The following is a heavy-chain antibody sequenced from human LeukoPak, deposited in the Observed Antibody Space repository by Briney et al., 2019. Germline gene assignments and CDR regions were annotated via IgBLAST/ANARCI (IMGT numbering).Heavy chain of an antibody. Sequence: SVKVSYKASGGTFSSYAISWVRQAPGQGLEWMGRIIPIFGTANYAQKFQGRVTITTDESTSTAYMELSSLRSEDTAVYYCARQGVQPSYYDSSGTGLYFDYWGQGTLVTVSS. CDR1: GGTFSSYA. J-gene: IGHJ4*02. CDR2: IIPIFGTA. V-gene: IGHV1-69*05. CDR3: ARQGVQPSYYDSSGTGLYFDY. D-gene: IGHD3-22*01.